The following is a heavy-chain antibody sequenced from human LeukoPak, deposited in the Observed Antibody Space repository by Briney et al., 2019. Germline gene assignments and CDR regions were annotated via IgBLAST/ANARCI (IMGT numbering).Heavy chain of an antibody. CDR2: IIPIFGTA. D-gene: IGHD6-13*01. J-gene: IGHJ4*02. CDR3: VSSYSSNWYYFDY. Sequence: GASVKVSCKASGGTFSSYAISWVRQAPGQGLEWMGRIIPIFGTANYAQKFQGRVTITTDESTSTAYMELSSLRSEDTAVYYCVSSYSSNWYYFDYWGQGTLVTVSS. CDR1: GGTFSSYA. V-gene: IGHV1-69*05.